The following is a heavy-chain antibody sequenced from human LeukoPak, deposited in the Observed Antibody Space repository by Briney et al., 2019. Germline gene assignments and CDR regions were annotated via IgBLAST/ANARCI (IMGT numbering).Heavy chain of an antibody. CDR2: IKSKTDGGTT. CDR3: TTDRFAVQKGGY. CDR1: GFTFSNAW. D-gene: IGHD1-1*01. Sequence: EGSLRLSCAASGFTFSNAWMSWVRQAPGKGLEWVGRIKSKTDGGTTDYAAPVKGRFTISRDDSKNTLYLQMNSLKTEDTAVYYCTTDRFAVQKGGYWGQGTLVTVSS. V-gene: IGHV3-15*01. J-gene: IGHJ4*02.